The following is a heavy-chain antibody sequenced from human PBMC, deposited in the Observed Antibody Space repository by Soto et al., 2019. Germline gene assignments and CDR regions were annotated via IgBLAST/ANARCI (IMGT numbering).Heavy chain of an antibody. V-gene: IGHV4-30-4*01. CDR1: GDSISSADYY. Sequence: SETLSLTCTVSGDSISSADYYWSWIRQTPGKGLEWIGHIFYSGTTYYSPSLKSRLTISVDTSKNHFSLRLTSVTAADTAVYYCARGLWVEPELYYYGMDVWGQGTTVTVSS. J-gene: IGHJ6*02. CDR2: IFYSGTT. CDR3: ARGLWVEPELYYYGMDV. D-gene: IGHD1-1*01.